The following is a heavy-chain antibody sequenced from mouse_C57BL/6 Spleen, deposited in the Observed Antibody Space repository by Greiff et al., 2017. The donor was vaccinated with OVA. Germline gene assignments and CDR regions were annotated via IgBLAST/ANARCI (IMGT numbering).Heavy chain of an antibody. CDR2: ISDGGSYT. CDR3: ARDRDYYAMDY. J-gene: IGHJ4*01. V-gene: IGHV5-4*01. CDR1: GFTFSSYA. D-gene: IGHD3-1*01. Sequence: EVKVEESGGGLVKPGGSLKLSCAASGFTFSSYAMSWFRQTPQKRLEWVATISDGGSYTYYPDNVKGRFTISRDNAKNNLYLQMSHLKSEDTAMYYGARDRDYYAMDYWGQGTSVTVSS.